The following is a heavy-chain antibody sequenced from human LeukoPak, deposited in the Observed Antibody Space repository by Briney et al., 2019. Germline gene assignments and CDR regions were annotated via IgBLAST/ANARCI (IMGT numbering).Heavy chain of an antibody. CDR2: IYYSGST. CDR1: GGSISSGGYY. V-gene: IGHV4-31*03. J-gene: IGHJ6*03. Sequence: SETLSLTCTVSGGSISSGGYYWSWIRQHPGKGLEWIGYIYYSGSTYYNPSLKSRVTISVDTSKNQFSLKLSSVTAADTAVYYCAKGVVLAAPSYYYYYMDVWGKGTTVTVSS. CDR3: AKGVVLAAPSYYYYYMDV. D-gene: IGHD2-2*01.